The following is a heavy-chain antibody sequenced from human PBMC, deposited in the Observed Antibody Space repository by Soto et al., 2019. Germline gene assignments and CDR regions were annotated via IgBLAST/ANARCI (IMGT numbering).Heavy chain of an antibody. V-gene: IGHV1-8*01. CDR3: ARYLVVVPAAIGGMDV. Sequence: SAEVSCEASGYTINSYDMNWVRQENGQGLEWMGWMNPNSGNTGYAQKFQARVTMTRNTSISTAYMELSSLRSEDTAVYYCARYLVVVPAAIGGMDVWGQGTTVTVSS. CDR1: GYTINSYD. D-gene: IGHD2-2*01. CDR2: MNPNSGNT. J-gene: IGHJ6*02.